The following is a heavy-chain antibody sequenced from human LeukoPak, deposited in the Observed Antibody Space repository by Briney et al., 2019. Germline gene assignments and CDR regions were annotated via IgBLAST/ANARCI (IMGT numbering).Heavy chain of an antibody. J-gene: IGHJ4*02. V-gene: IGHV4-34*01. Sequence: SETLSLTCAVYGGSFSGYYWSWIRQPPGKGLEWIGEINHSGSTNYNPSLKSRVTISVDTSKNQFSLKLSSVTAADTAVYYCASHYYDGSGCPSPFDYWGQGTLVTVSS. CDR3: ASHYYDGSGCPSPFDY. D-gene: IGHD3-22*01. CDR2: INHSGST. CDR1: GGSFSGYY.